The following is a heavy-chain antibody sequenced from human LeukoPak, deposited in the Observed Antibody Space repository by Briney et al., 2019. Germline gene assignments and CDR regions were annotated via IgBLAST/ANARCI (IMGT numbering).Heavy chain of an antibody. CDR3: AKDIFTMVRGGVDY. V-gene: IGHV3-9*01. J-gene: IGHJ4*02. D-gene: IGHD3-10*01. Sequence: GGSLRLSCAASGFTFDDYAMHWVRQAPGKGLEWVSGISWNSGSIGYADSVKGRFTISRDNAKNSLYLQMNSLRAEDTALYYCAKDIFTMVRGGVDYWGQGTLVTVSS. CDR2: ISWNSGSI. CDR1: GFTFDDYA.